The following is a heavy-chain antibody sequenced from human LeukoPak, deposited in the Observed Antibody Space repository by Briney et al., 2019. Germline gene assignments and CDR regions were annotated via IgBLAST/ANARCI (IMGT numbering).Heavy chain of an antibody. CDR2: INHSGST. CDR1: GGSFSGYY. D-gene: IGHD4-11*01. CDR3: ARWAELAGYSSRLSYYYMDV. V-gene: IGHV4-34*01. J-gene: IGHJ6*03. Sequence: PSETLSLTCAVYGGSFSGYYWSWIRQPPGKGLELIREINHSGSTNYNPSLKSRVTISVDTSKNQFSLKLSSVTAADTAVYYCARWAELAGYSSRLSYYYMDVWGKGTTVTVSS.